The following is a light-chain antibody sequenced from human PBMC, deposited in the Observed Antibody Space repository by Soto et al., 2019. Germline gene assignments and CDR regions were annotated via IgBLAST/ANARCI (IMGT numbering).Light chain of an antibody. CDR1: QSVSSN. Sequence: EIVMTQSPATLSVSPGERATLSCRASQSVSSNLAWYQQKPGQAPRLLIYGASTRATGIPARFSGSGSGTEFTLTISGLQSEDFAVYYRQQYNNWPLTFGGGTKVDIK. V-gene: IGKV3-15*01. J-gene: IGKJ4*01. CDR3: QQYNNWPLT. CDR2: GAS.